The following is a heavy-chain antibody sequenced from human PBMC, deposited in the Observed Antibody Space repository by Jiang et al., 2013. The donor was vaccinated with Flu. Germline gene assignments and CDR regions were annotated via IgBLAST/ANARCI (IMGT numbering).Heavy chain of an antibody. Sequence: VQLVESGAVVEKPGASVKVSCKASGYTFTRQNMHWVRQAPGQGLEWMGMFKTNDGSTRYAQRFQGRITLTSDASRSTAYMTLSSLKSEDTAVYYCARDGGGWSSDYWAQGTLVTVSS. D-gene: IGHD6-19*01. J-gene: IGHJ4*02. V-gene: IGHV1-46*01. CDR3: ARDGGGWSSDY. CDR2: FKTNDGST. CDR1: GYTFTRQN.